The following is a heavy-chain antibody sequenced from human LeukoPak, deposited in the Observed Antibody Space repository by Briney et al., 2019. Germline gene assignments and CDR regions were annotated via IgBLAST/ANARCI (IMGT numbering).Heavy chain of an antibody. D-gene: IGHD6-13*01. CDR3: ARGGSSWYSDAFDI. CDR2: IYYSGST. CDR1: GGSVSSGSYY. J-gene: IGHJ3*02. Sequence: PSETLSLTCTVSGGSVSSGSYYWSWIRQPPGKGLEWIGYIYYSGSTNYNPSPKSRVTISVDTSKNQFSLKLSSVTAADTAVYYCARGGSSWYSDAFDIWGQGTMVTVSS. V-gene: IGHV4-61*01.